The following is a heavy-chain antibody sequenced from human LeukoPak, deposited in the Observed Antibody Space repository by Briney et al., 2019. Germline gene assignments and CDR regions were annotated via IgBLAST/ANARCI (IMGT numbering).Heavy chain of an antibody. CDR3: STVSPYYGSGTTPPDS. J-gene: IGHJ4*02. CDR2: IKSKTDGGKT. CDR1: GFPFSNAW. D-gene: IGHD3-10*01. V-gene: IGHV3-15*01. Sequence: GGSLRLSCAASGFPFSNAWMSWVRQAPGKGLEWVGRIKSKTDGGKTDYAAPVQGRFSISRDDSENTLYLQMNGLNTEDTAVYYCSTVSPYYGSGTTPPDSWGQGTLVVASS.